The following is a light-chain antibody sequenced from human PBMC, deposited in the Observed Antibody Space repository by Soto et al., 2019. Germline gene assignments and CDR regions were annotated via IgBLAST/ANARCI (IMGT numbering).Light chain of an antibody. CDR1: QSLSSTY. Sequence: EIVLTQSPCTLSLSPGERATLSCRASQSLSSTYLAWYQQKPGQAPRLLIYGASSRVTGIPDRFIGSGSATDFTLTISSLEPEDFAVYHCQQYGNSPPTFGGGTKVEI. CDR2: GAS. V-gene: IGKV3-20*01. CDR3: QQYGNSPPT. J-gene: IGKJ4*01.